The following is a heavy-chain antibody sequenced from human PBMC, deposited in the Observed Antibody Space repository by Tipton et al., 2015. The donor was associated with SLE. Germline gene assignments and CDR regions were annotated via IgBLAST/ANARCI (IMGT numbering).Heavy chain of an antibody. D-gene: IGHD1-1*01. J-gene: IGHJ4*02. CDR1: GGSISSGAIY. V-gene: IGHV4-31*03. CDR2: ISYSGGT. CDR3: ARQSHDVPHTAAFDY. Sequence: TLSLTCTVSGGSISSGAIYWSWFRHHPGKGLEWIGYISYSGGTYYNPTLKSRVTLSVDTSKNQFSLKLSSVTAADTAIYYCARQSHDVPHTAAFDYWGQGTLVTASS.